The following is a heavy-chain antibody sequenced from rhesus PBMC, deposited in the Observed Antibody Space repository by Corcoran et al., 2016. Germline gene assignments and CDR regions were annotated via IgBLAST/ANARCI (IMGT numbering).Heavy chain of an antibody. CDR2: ISGSSGST. Sequence: QVQLQESGPGLVKPSETLSLTCAVSGGSVSSSNWLSWIRQPPGKGLEWIGYISGSSGSTYYNPSLKSRITISTDSSKNQFSLKLSSVTAADTAVYYCARIYDSGYFDYWGQGVLVTVSS. CDR3: ARIYDSGYFDY. CDR1: GGSVSSSNW. D-gene: IGHD3-28*01. J-gene: IGHJ4*01. V-gene: IGHV4-65*01.